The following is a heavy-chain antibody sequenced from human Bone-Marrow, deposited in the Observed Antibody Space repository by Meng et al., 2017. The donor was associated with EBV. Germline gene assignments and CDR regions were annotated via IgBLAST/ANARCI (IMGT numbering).Heavy chain of an antibody. CDR2: LIPMLGES. D-gene: IGHD3-10*01. V-gene: IGHV1-69*06. CDR3: ASESGRGYTLDY. CDR1: GSTFGSDG. J-gene: IGHJ4*02. Sequence: QVQLGQAGEEVKKPGNSVNDACKSSGSTFGSDGLRWVREARGQGVEWMGGLIPMLGESNYAQKFQTRVTIIADKSTNIHYMGLSSLRSDDTDVYYCASESGRGYTLDYWGRGALVTVSS.